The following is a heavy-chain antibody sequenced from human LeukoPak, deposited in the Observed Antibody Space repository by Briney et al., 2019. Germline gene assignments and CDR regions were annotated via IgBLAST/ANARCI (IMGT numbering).Heavy chain of an antibody. CDR1: GFTMSGNA. Sequence: GGSLRLSCAGSGFTMSGNAMSWVRQAPGKGLEWVAIMDEYGSDIFYVESVKGRFIISRANARNSLYLQMNNLRAEDTAVYYCARPRGCGSARCNNFDYWGQGTLVTVSS. CDR2: MDEYGSDI. J-gene: IGHJ4*02. D-gene: IGHD2-2*01. CDR3: ARPRGCGSARCNNFDY. V-gene: IGHV3-7*01.